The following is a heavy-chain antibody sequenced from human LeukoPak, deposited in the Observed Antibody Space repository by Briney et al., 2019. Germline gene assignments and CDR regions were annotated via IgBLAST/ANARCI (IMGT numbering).Heavy chain of an antibody. CDR2: ISSSSYT. CDR1: GFTFSDCY. CDR3: VRAVSVSSYYFDC. V-gene: IGHV3-11*05. Sequence: GGSLRLSCAASGFTFSDCYMSWIRQAPGKGLEWISYISSSSYTNYVDSVKGRFTISRDNAKNSLYLQMNSLRAEDTAVYYCVRAVSVSSYYFDCWGQGTLVTVSS. D-gene: IGHD5/OR15-5a*01. J-gene: IGHJ4*02.